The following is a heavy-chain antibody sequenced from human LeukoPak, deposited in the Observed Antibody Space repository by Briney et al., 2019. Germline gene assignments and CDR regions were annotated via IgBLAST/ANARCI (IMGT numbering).Heavy chain of an antibody. J-gene: IGHJ4*02. D-gene: IGHD6-13*01. CDR2: IYYSGST. CDR3: ARGRGSSWYRYFDY. Sequence: SETLSLTCTVSGGSISSYYWSWIRQPPGKGLEWIGYIYYSGSTNYNPSLKSRVTISVDTSKNQFSLKLSSVTAADTAVYYCARGRGSSWYRYFDYGGRGTWVTVSS. V-gene: IGHV4-59*01. CDR1: GGSISSYY.